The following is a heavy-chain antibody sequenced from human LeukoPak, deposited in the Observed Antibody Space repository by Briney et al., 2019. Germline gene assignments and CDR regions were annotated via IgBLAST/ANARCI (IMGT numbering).Heavy chain of an antibody. J-gene: IGHJ3*02. Sequence: PSETLSLTCAVSGYSIRSGCYWGWIRQPPGKGLEWLGSIYHSGSTYYSPSLKSRVTISVDTSKNQFSLKLSSVTAADTAVYYCASAMPSVTRDAFDIWGQGTMVTVSS. V-gene: IGHV4-38-2*01. CDR2: IYHSGST. CDR1: GYSIRSGCY. CDR3: ASAMPSVTRDAFDI. D-gene: IGHD4-17*01.